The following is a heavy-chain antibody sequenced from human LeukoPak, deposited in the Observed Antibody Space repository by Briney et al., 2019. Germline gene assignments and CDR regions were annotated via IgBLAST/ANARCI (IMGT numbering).Heavy chain of an antibody. CDR2: ICSSSSPI. V-gene: IGHV3-48*02. D-gene: IGHD4-17*01. CDR3: ARDRLPPDYGDYGAFDI. CDR1: GFTFSSYS. Sequence: GGSLRLSCAASGFTFSSYSMNWVRQAPGEGLEWVSYICSSSSPIYYADSVKGRFTISRDNAKNSLYLQMNSLRDEDTAVYYCARDRLPPDYGDYGAFDIWGQGTMVTVSS. J-gene: IGHJ3*02.